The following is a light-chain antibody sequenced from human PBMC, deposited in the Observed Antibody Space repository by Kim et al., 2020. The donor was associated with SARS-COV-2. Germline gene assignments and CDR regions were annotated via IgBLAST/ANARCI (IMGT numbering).Light chain of an antibody. V-gene: IGLV1-44*01. J-gene: IGLJ1*01. CDR1: ASNIGSNP. CDR3: AAWDYSLSGYV. Sequence: QSVLSQPPSASGTPGQRVNMSCSGSASNIGSNPVNWYQQLPGTAPKLLIYTNNQRPSGVPDRFSGSRSGSSASLAINGLQSEDEADYYCAAWDYSLSGYVFGPGTKVTVL. CDR2: TNN.